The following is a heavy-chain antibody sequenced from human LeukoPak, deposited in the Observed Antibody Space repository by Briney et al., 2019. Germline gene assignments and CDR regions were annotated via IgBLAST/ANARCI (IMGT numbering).Heavy chain of an antibody. Sequence: GGSLRLSCPASGFTFSSYAMSWVRQAPGKGLEWVSTIFGSGTSTYYADSVMGRFTISRDNSKNTLYLQMNSLRAEDTAVYYCARKYSGYDWGTDYWGQGTLVTVSS. CDR3: ARKYSGYDWGTDY. CDR2: IFGSGTST. J-gene: IGHJ4*02. V-gene: IGHV3-23*01. CDR1: GFTFSSYA. D-gene: IGHD5-12*01.